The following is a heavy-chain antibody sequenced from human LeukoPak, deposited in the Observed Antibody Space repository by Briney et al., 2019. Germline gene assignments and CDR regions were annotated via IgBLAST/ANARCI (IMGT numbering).Heavy chain of an antibody. J-gene: IGHJ3*02. CDR2: ISAYNGNT. CDR1: GYTFITYG. CDR3: ARNDDSGALDI. D-gene: IGHD4-17*01. V-gene: IGHV1-18*01. Sequence: ASVKVSCKASGYTFITYGLSWVRQAPGQGLEWMGWISAYNGNTNIAQKFQGRVTMTTDTSTSTVYMELRSLRSDDTAVYYCARNDDSGALDIWGQGTMVTVSS.